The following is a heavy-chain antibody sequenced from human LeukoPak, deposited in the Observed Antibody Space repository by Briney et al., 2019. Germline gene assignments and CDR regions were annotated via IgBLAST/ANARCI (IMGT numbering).Heavy chain of an antibody. V-gene: IGHV3-66*01. CDR1: GFTVSSDY. D-gene: IGHD2-2*01. J-gene: IGHJ6*04. CDR3: ARDPNDYASPPDV. Sequence: GGSLRLSCAASGFTVSSDYMSWVRQAPGKGLEWVSVIYSGGTTHYADSVKGRFTISRDNSKNTLYLQMNSLRAEDTAVYYCARDPNDYASPPDVWGKGTTVTVSS. CDR2: IYSGGTT.